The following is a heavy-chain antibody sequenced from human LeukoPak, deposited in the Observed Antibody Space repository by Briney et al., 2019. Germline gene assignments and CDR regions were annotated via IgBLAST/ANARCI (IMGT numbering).Heavy chain of an antibody. CDR3: ARAPNGWYFDY. CDR2: IYSGGDT. V-gene: IGHV3-53*01. J-gene: IGHJ4*02. D-gene: IGHD6-19*01. Sequence: PGGSLRLSCAASGNYWMHWVRQAPGKGLEWVSAIYSGGDTYYADSVKGRFTVSRDNSKNTLYLQMSSLRAEDTAVYYCARAPNGWYFDYWAQGTPVTVSS. CDR1: GNYW.